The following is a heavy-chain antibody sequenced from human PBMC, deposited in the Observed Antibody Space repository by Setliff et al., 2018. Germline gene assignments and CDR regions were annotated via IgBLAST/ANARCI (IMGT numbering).Heavy chain of an antibody. Sequence: ASVKVSCKTSGYGFTSHYFHWLRQAPGQGLEWMGIVNPSGGKTTLSQKFQGRVSMTADASTATVYMELHSLTSEDTAIYYCARAPWGDDYDSLYTLFDPWGQGSLVTVSS. D-gene: IGHD3-22*01. CDR3: ARAPWGDDYDSLYTLFDP. J-gene: IGHJ5*02. CDR2: VNPSGGKT. V-gene: IGHV1-46*01. CDR1: GYGFTSHY.